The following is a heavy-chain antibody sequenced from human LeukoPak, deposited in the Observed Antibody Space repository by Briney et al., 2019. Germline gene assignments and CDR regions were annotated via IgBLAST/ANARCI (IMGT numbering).Heavy chain of an antibody. CDR2: TYWNDDQ. D-gene: IGHD2-2*03. J-gene: IGHJ5*02. V-gene: IGHV2-5*01. CDR3: AHNGLYH. CDR1: GFSLSTSGVG. Sequence: SGPTLVKPTQTLTLTCTFSGFSLSTSGVGVAWMRQSPRQAPEWLAVTYWNDDQRYSPSLKSRLTITKDTSKNKVVLTMTNMDPADTATYHCAHNGLYHWGQGTLVTVSS.